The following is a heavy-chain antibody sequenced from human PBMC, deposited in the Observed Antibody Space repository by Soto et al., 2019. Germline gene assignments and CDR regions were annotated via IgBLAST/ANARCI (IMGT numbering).Heavy chain of an antibody. CDR3: ARGVLH. CDR2: ISYSGST. V-gene: IGHV4-31*03. J-gene: IGHJ4*01. Sequence: QVQLQESGPGLVQPSQTLSLTCTVSGGSISSGGYYWSWIRQHPGTGLEGIGHISYSGSTYYNTSLKSRVTIAVDTSTNQFSLMVNSVTAADTAVYYCARGVLHWGQGTLVTVSS. CDR1: GGSISSGGYY.